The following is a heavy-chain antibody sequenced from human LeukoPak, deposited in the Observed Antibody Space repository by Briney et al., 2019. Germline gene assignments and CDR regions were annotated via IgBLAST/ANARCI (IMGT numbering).Heavy chain of an antibody. D-gene: IGHD3-10*01. J-gene: IGHJ4*02. CDR2: IYNSANN. CDR3: ATRGY. V-gene: IGHV4-59*08. CDR1: GGSISSDY. Sequence: SETLSLTCTVSGGSISSDYWQWIRQPPGKGLEWVGYIYNSANNHYTSSLKSRVTISIDTSKNQFSLKLASVTAADTAVYYCATRGYWGQGTLVAVSS.